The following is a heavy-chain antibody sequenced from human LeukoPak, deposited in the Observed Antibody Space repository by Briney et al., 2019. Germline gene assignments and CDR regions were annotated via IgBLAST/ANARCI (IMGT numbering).Heavy chain of an antibody. CDR2: ISSNGGST. J-gene: IGHJ4*02. CDR1: GFTFSSYA. D-gene: IGHD3-22*01. V-gene: IGHV3-64D*06. CDR3: AHSQYYYDSSYFDY. Sequence: GGSLRLPCSASGFTFSSYAMHWVRQAPGKGLEYVSAISSNGGSTYYADSVKGRFTISRDNSKNTLYLQMSSLRAEDTAVYYCAHSQYYYDSSYFDYWGQGTLVTVSS.